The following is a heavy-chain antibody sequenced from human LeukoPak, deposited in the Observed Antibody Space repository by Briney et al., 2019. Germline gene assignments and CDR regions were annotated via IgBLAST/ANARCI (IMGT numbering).Heavy chain of an antibody. J-gene: IGHJ4*02. D-gene: IGHD3-3*01. CDR3: TTEHYDFWSGYHEY. CDR2: IKSKTDGGTT. CDR1: GFTFSNAW. Sequence: GGSLRLSCAASGFTFSNAWMSWVRQAPGKGLEWGGRIKSKTDGGTTDYAAPVKGRFTISRDDSKNTLYLQMNSLKTEDTAVYYCTTEHYDFWSGYHEYWGQGTLVTVSS. V-gene: IGHV3-15*01.